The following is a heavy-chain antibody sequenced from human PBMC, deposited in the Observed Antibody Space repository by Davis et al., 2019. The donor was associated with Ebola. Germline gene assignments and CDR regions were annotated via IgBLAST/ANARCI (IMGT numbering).Heavy chain of an antibody. J-gene: IGHJ6*02. V-gene: IGHV3-30*03. Sequence: PGGSLRLSCAASGFTFSSYGMHWVRQAPGKGLEWVAVISYDGSNKYYADSVKGRFTISRDNSKNTLYLQMNSLRAEDTAVYYCARDGLVYYYYGMDVWGQGTTVTVSS. D-gene: IGHD3/OR15-3a*01. CDR2: ISYDGSNK. CDR1: GFTFSSYG. CDR3: ARDGLVYYYYGMDV.